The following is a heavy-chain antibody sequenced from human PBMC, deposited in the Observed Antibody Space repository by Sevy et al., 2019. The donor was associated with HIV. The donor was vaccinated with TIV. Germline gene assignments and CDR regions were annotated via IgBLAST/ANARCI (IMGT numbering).Heavy chain of an antibody. D-gene: IGHD2-2*01. CDR2: ISGSGGST. J-gene: IGHJ6*02. Sequence: GGSLRLSCAASGFTFSSYAMSWVRQAPGKGLEWVSAISGSGGSTYYADSVKGRFTISRDNSKNTLYLEMNSLRAEDTAVYYCAKDIVVVPAAMRRYDYYGMDVRGQGTTVTVFS. CDR3: AKDIVVVPAAMRRYDYYGMDV. V-gene: IGHV3-23*01. CDR1: GFTFSSYA.